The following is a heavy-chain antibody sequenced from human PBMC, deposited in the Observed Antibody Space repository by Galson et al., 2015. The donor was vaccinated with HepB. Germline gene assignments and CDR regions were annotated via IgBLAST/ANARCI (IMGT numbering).Heavy chain of an antibody. CDR1: GYTFTSYG. J-gene: IGHJ3*02. V-gene: IGHV1-18*01. Sequence: SCKASGYTFTSYGISWVRQAPGQGLEWMGWISAYNGNTNYAQKLQGRVTMATDTSTSTAYMELRSLRSDDTAVYYCARDRAASRAFDIWGQGTMVTVSS. D-gene: IGHD2-15*01. CDR3: ARDRAASRAFDI. CDR2: ISAYNGNT.